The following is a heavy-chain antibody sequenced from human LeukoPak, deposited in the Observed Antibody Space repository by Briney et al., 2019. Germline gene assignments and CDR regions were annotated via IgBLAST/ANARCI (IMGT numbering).Heavy chain of an antibody. CDR1: GGSISSGDYY. V-gene: IGHV4-30-4*08. CDR3: ARGDGDYYYYYMDV. D-gene: IGHD4-17*01. CDR2: IYYSGST. J-gene: IGHJ6*03. Sequence: SQTLSLTCTVPGGSISSGDYYWSWIRQPPGKGLEWIGYIYYSGSTYYNPSLKSRVTISVDTSKNQFSLKLSSVTAADTAVYYCARGDGDYYYYYMDVWGKGTTVTVSS.